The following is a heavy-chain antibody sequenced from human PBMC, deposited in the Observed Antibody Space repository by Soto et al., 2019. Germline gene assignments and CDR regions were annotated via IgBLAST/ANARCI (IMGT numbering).Heavy chain of an antibody. CDR1: GYTFTGYY. V-gene: IGHV1-2*04. J-gene: IGHJ6*02. D-gene: IGHD6-6*01. Sequence: QVQLVQSGAEVKKPGASVKVSCKASGYTFTGYYMHWVRQAPGQGLEWMGWINPNSGGTNYAQKFQGWVTMTRDTSISPAYMELSRLRSDDTAVYYCARAGSSSSYYYYGMDVWGQGTTVTVSS. CDR2: INPNSGGT. CDR3: ARAGSSSSYYYYGMDV.